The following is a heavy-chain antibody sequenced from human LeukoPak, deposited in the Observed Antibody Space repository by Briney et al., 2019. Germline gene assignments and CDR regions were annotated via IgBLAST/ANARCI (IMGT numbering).Heavy chain of an antibody. CDR3: ARADGSGSYYNSWFDP. J-gene: IGHJ5*02. CDR2: IWYDGSNK. D-gene: IGHD3-10*01. Sequence: GRSLRLSCAASGFTFSSYGTHWVRQAPGKGLEWVAVIWYDGSNKYYADSVKGRFTISRDNSKNTLYLQMNSLRAEDTAVYYCARADGSGSYYNSWFDPWGQGTLVTVSS. CDR1: GFTFSSYG. V-gene: IGHV3-33*01.